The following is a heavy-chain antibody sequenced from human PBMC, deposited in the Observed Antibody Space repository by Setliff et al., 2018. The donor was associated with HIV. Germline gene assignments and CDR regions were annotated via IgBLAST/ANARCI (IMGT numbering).Heavy chain of an antibody. CDR2: IHHSGST. J-gene: IGHJ6*03. CDR1: GYSISSGYY. CDR3: NIYYYYYMDV. V-gene: IGHV4-38-2*01. Sequence: PSETLSLTCPVSGYSISSGYYWGWIRQPPGRGLEWIGAIHHSGSTNYNPSLKSRVTISVDTSKNQFSLKLSSVTAADTAVYYCNIYYYYYMDVWGKGTTVTVSS.